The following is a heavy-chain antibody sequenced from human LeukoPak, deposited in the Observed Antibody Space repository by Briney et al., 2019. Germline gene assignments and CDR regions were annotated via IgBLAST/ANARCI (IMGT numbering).Heavy chain of an antibody. CDR1: GFTFRSYG. Sequence: PGGSLRLSCAASGFTFRSYGMHWVRQAPGKGLEWVAVIWYDGSNKYYADSVKGRFTISRDNSKNTLYLQMNSLRAEDTAVYYCARDDYGSGSYYNSFDPWGQGTLVTVSS. D-gene: IGHD3-10*01. CDR2: IWYDGSNK. CDR3: ARDDYGSGSYYNSFDP. V-gene: IGHV3-33*01. J-gene: IGHJ5*02.